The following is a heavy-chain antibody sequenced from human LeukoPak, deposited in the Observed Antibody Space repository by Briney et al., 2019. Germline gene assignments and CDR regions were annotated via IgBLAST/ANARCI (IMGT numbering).Heavy chain of an antibody. CDR2: IGTAGDT. V-gene: IGHV3-13*01. Sequence: GGSLRLSCAASGFTLSSYDMHWVRQATGKGLEWVSAIGTAGDTYYPGSVKGRFTISRENAKNSLYLQMDSLRAGDTAVYYCARGSPGPTGYYFDYWGQGTLVTVSS. J-gene: IGHJ4*02. CDR1: GFTLSSYD. CDR3: ARGSPGPTGYYFDY.